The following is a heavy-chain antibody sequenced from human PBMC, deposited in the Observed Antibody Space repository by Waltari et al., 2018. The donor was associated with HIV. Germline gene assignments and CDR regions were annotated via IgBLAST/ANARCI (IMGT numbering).Heavy chain of an antibody. Sequence: EVQLLESGGGLVQPGGSLTLSCAVSGFSFRIYAMSWVRQAPGKGLEWVSTISGSGGNTYYADSVKGRFTISRDNSKNTLYLQMNSLRAEDTAVYYCAKGRSGIAEAGLNYWGQGTLVTVSS. V-gene: IGHV3-23*01. J-gene: IGHJ4*02. D-gene: IGHD6-19*01. CDR2: ISGSGGNT. CDR3: AKGRSGIAEAGLNY. CDR1: GFSFRIYA.